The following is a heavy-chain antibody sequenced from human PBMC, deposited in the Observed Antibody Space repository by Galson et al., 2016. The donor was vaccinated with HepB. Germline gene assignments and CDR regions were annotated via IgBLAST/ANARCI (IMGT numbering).Heavy chain of an antibody. CDR2: INADNGNT. Sequence: SVKVSCKASGYTFTLYAIHWVRQAPGQRLEWMGWINADNGNTRYSQKFQGRHSITRDTSASTAYMDLSSLRSEDTAVYYCARPLYALWKDDYYGMDVWGQGTTVTVSS. CDR1: GYTFTLYA. J-gene: IGHJ6*02. D-gene: IGHD2-2*01. CDR3: ARPLYALWKDDYYGMDV. V-gene: IGHV1-3*01.